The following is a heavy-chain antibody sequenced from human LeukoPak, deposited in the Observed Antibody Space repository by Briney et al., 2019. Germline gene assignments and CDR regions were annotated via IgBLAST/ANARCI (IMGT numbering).Heavy chain of an antibody. CDR3: AKGIQLWSYFDY. V-gene: IGHV3-23*01. Sequence: GGSLRLFCAASGFTFNTHAMNWVRQAPGKGLEWVSGISGSGGSTYYADAVKGRFTISRDNSKNTLYLQMNSLRAEDTAVYYCAKGIQLWSYFDYWGQGTLVTVSS. CDR1: GFTFNTHA. CDR2: ISGSGGST. J-gene: IGHJ4*02. D-gene: IGHD5-18*01.